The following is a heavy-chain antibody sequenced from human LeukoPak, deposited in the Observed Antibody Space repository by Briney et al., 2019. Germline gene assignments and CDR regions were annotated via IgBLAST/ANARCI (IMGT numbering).Heavy chain of an antibody. Sequence: SETLSLTCTVSGASISNYYWSWIRQPPGKGLEWIGYIYFSGSTNYNPSLKSRVTISVDTSKSQFSLKLSYVTAADTAVYYCTREKQSVSDYWGQGILVTVSS. CDR3: TREKQSVSDY. CDR1: GASISNYY. J-gene: IGHJ4*02. D-gene: IGHD3-3*01. CDR2: IYFSGST. V-gene: IGHV4-59*01.